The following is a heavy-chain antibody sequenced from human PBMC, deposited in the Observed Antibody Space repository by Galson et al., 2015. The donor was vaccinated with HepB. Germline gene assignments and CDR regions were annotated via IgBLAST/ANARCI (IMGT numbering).Heavy chain of an antibody. CDR2: IWYDGSNK. D-gene: IGHD2-2*01. J-gene: IGHJ6*02. V-gene: IGHV3-33*01. CDR3: ARDPRYQLLQNYYYYGMDV. CDR1: GFTFSSYG. Sequence: SLRLSCAASGFTFSSYGMHWVRQAPGKGLEWVAVIWYDGSNKYYADSVKGRFTISRDNSKNTLYLQMNSLRAEDTAVYYCARDPRYQLLQNYYYYGMDVWGQGTTVTVSS.